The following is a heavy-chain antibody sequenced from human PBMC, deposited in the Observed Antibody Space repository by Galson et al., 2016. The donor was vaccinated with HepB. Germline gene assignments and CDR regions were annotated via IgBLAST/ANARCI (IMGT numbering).Heavy chain of an antibody. V-gene: IGHV4-61*01. J-gene: IGHJ3*02. Sequence: SETLSLTCCVSGGSVSSGRYYWTWIRQPPGKGLEWIGYVSNTGTTNRNPSLKSRVTISIDTSNNQFSLRLSSVTAADTAVYYCTVQMVLLGHDAFDIWGQGTMVTVSS. CDR1: GGSVSSGRYY. CDR2: VSNTGTT. CDR3: TVQMVLLGHDAFDI. D-gene: IGHD4/OR15-4a*01.